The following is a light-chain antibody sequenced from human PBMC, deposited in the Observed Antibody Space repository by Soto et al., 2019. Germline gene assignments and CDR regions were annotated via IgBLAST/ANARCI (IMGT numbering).Light chain of an antibody. Sequence: QTVVTQEPSLTVSPGGTVTLTCASSTGAVTSGYYPTRFQQKPGQAPRALIYSTSDKYSWTPARFSGSLLGDKAALTLSGVQPEDEAEYYCLLYYGGGVVFGGGTKLTVL. V-gene: IGLV7-43*01. CDR3: LLYYGGGVV. CDR2: STS. J-gene: IGLJ2*01. CDR1: TGAVTSGYY.